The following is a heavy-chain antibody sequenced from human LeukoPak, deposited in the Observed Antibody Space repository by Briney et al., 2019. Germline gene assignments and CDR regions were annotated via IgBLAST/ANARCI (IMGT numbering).Heavy chain of an antibody. CDR3: ARETLQYSSGGRNAFDI. CDR2: INPNSGGT. D-gene: IGHD6-19*01. CDR1: GYTFTGYY. V-gene: IGHV1-2*06. Sequence: ASVKVSCKSSGYTFTGYYMHWVRQATGQGLEWMGRINPNSGGTNNAQKFQDRVTMTRDTSISTAYMELSRLRSDDTAVYYCARETLQYSSGGRNAFDIWGQGTMVTVSS. J-gene: IGHJ3*02.